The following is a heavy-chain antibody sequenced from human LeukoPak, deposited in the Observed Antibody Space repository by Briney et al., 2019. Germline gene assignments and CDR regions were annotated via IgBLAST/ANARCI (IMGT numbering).Heavy chain of an antibody. V-gene: IGHV3-74*01. D-gene: IGHD3-16*01. CDR3: VRLWDLDF. CDR1: GFTFINYW. J-gene: IGHJ4*02. CDR2: INKDGGIT. Sequence: GGSLRLSCAASGFTFINYWMHWVRQAPGKGLVWVSRINKDGGITDYADSVKGRFTISRDNAKKTLYLQMNSLRVEDTAVYYCVRLWDLDFWGQGTLVTVSS.